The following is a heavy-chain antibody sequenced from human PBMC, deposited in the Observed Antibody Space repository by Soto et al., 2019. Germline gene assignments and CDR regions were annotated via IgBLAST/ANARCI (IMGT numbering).Heavy chain of an antibody. J-gene: IGHJ4*02. CDR1: GFTFRSYG. CDR2: VSYDGSNK. Sequence: PVGSLRLSCEGSGFTFRSYGMHWVRQAPGKGLEWVAVVSYDGSNKLYAASVKDRFIISRDNSKNTLYLQMNSLRAEDTALYYCAKDQKITALSDFDSWGQGTLVTVSS. V-gene: IGHV3-30*18. D-gene: IGHD3-16*01. CDR3: AKDQKITALSDFDS.